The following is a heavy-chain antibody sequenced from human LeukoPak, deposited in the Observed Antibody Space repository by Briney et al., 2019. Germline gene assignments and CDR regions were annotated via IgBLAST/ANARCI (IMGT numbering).Heavy chain of an antibody. CDR3: ARDSGIAVPAFQFDY. J-gene: IGHJ4*02. D-gene: IGHD6-19*01. CDR1: GFTFSSYA. V-gene: IGHV3-30-3*01. Sequence: GGSLRLSCAASGFTFSSYAMHWVRQAPGKGLEWVAVISYDGSNKYYADSVKGRFTISRDNSKNTLYLQMNSLRAEDTAVYYCARDSGIAVPAFQFDYWGQGTLVTVSS. CDR2: ISYDGSNK.